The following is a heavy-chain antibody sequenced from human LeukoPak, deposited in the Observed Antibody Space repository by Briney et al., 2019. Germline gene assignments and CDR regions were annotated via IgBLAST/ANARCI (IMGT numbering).Heavy chain of an antibody. CDR2: IYSGGST. CDR1: GFTFSSYA. V-gene: IGHV3-53*01. CDR3: ARVPGGLSFDY. D-gene: IGHD3-10*01. Sequence: GGSLRLSCAASGFTFSSYAMSWVRQAPGKGLEWVSVIYSGGSTYYADSVKGRFTISRDNSKNTLYLQMNSLRAEDTAVYYCARVPGGLSFDYWGQGTLVTVSS. J-gene: IGHJ4*02.